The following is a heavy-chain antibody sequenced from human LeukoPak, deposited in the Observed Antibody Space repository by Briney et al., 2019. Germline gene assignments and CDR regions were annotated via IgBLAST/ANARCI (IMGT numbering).Heavy chain of an antibody. D-gene: IGHD6-19*01. CDR2: MYAGGTT. CDR1: GVIVSRNF. Sequence: GGSLRLSCAASGVIVSRNFKSLVRQAPGKGLQWVAIMYAGGTTDYSDSVRGRFHISRDSSNNTLSLQINSLRAEDTAVYYCARGSGSGWPLDRWGQGALVTVS. CDR3: ARGSGSGWPLDR. V-gene: IGHV3-53*01. J-gene: IGHJ5*02.